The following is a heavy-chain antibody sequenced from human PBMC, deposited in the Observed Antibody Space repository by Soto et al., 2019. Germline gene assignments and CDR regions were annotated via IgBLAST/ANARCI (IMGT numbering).Heavy chain of an antibody. J-gene: IGHJ2*01. Sequence: QVQLQESGPGLVKPSETLSLTCTVSGGSISSHYWSWIRQPPGKGLEWIGYIYYSGSTDYNPSLKSRVTISVDTCKNQLSLRLSSVTAADTAVYYCARPRGTTPAVWYFDLWGRGTLVTVSS. CDR3: ARPRGTTPAVWYFDL. V-gene: IGHV4-59*08. D-gene: IGHD4-17*01. CDR2: IYYSGST. CDR1: GGSISSHY.